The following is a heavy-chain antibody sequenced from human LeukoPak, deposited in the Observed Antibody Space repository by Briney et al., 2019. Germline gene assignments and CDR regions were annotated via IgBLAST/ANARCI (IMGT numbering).Heavy chain of an antibody. CDR2: ISSNGGST. Sequence: GGSLRLSCAASGFTFSSYAMHWVRQAPGKGLEYVSAISSNGGSTYYANSVKGRFTISRDNSKNTLYLQMGSLRAEDTAVYYCAKDMDKQWLDFIDYWGQGTLVTVSS. D-gene: IGHD6-19*01. CDR3: AKDMDKQWLDFIDY. V-gene: IGHV3-64*01. CDR1: GFTFSSYA. J-gene: IGHJ4*02.